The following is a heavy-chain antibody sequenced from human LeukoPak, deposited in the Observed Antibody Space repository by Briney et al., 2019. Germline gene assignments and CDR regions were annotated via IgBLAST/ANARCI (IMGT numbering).Heavy chain of an antibody. V-gene: IGHV5-51*01. Sequence: GESLRISCKTSGYTFVTYWIAWVRQIPGKGLEWMGMINPGDTNIAYSPSFQGQVTISADRSISTAYLQWSSLKASDTAMYYCARPRRAERDEDFWGQGTLVTVSS. J-gene: IGHJ4*02. D-gene: IGHD1-1*01. CDR3: ARPRRAERDEDF. CDR2: INPGDTNI. CDR1: GYTFVTYW.